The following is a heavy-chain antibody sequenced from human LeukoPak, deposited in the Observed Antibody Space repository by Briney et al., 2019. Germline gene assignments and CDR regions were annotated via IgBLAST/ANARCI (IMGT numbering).Heavy chain of an antibody. D-gene: IGHD3-10*01. CDR1: GYSFTRYF. Sequence: ASVPVSCKASGYSFTRYFIHWVRQAPGPGLEWMGVSIPSDGSTSYAQKFQGRVTMTRDTSTSTVYMELSGLRSEDTAVYYCARGKVVTMVRGVIITYFVYWGQGALVTVSS. CDR3: ARGKVVTMVRGVIITYFVY. CDR2: SIPSDGST. V-gene: IGHV1-46*01. J-gene: IGHJ4*02.